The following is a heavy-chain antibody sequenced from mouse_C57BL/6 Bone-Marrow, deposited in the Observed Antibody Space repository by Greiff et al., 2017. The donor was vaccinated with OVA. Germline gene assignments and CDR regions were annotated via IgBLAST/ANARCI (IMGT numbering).Heavy chain of an antibody. V-gene: IGHV5-4*01. CDR2: ISDGGSST. D-gene: IGHD1-1*01. CDR3: ARDRYYYGSSSCAMDD. Sequence: EVKLVESGGGLVKPGGSLKLSCAASGFTFSSYAMSWVRQTPEKRLEWVATISDGGSSTYYPDNVKGRFTISRANAKNNLYLQMNHLKTEDTAMYSGARDRYYYGSSSCAMDDWGKGTSVTVSS. J-gene: IGHJ4*01. CDR1: GFTFSSYA.